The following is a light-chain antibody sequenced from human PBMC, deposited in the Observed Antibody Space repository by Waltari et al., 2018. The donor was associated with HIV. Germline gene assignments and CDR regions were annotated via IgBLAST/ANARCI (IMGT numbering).Light chain of an antibody. CDR3: QQTNGSPLT. Sequence: DIQMTQSPRYMSAFVGDRVTITCRASQGISTWFAWYQQKPGKVPQLLIHGASSLHSGVPSRVNGSGSETQFSLTISSLQSEDFATYYCQQTNGSPLTFGGGTTLE. CDR1: QGISTW. J-gene: IGKJ2*01. V-gene: IGKV1-12*01. CDR2: GAS.